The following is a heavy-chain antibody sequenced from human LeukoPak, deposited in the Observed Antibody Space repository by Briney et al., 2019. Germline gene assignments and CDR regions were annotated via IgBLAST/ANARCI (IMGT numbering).Heavy chain of an antibody. J-gene: IGHJ4*02. CDR3: AKLVVASTAQSNDFDY. D-gene: IGHD5-12*01. CDR2: ISGSGGST. CDR1: GFTFSSYA. V-gene: IGHV3-23*01. Sequence: GGSLRLSCAASGFTFSSYAMSWVRQAPGKGLEWVSAISGSGGSTYYADSVKGRFTISRDNSKNTLYLQMNSLRAEDTAVYYCAKLVVASTAQSNDFDYWGQGTLVTVSS.